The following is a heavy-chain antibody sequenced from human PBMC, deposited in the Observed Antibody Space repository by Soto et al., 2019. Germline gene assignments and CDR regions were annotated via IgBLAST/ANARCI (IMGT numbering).Heavy chain of an antibody. CDR3: ARDSPSQGLSTDY. D-gene: IGHD6-19*01. CDR2: IWYDGSNK. V-gene: IGHV3-33*01. J-gene: IGHJ4*02. Sequence: GGSLRLSCAASGFTFSSYGMHWVRQAPGKGLEWVAVIWYDGSNKYYADSVKGRFTISRDNSKNTLYLQMNSLRAEDTAVYYCARDSPSQGLSTDYWGQGTLVTVSS. CDR1: GFTFSSYG.